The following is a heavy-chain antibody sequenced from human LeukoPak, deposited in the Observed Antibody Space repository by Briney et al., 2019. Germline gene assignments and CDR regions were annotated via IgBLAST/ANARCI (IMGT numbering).Heavy chain of an antibody. CDR2: ISSSSSTI. D-gene: IGHD2-15*01. CDR3: ARDSPSRYCSGGSCPDY. CDR1: GFTFSSYN. Sequence: GGSLRLSCAASGFTFSSYNMNWVRQAPGKGLEWVSYISSSSSTIYYADSVKGRFTISRDNAKNSLYLQMNSLRAEDTAVYYCARDSPSRYCSGGSCPDYWGQGTLVTVSS. V-gene: IGHV3-48*01. J-gene: IGHJ4*02.